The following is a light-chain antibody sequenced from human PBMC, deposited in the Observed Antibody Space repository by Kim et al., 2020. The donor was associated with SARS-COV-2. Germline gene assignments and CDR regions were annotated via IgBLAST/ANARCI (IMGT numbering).Light chain of an antibody. J-gene: IGLJ1*01. CDR2: YDS. V-gene: IGLV3-21*04. Sequence: SYELTQPPSVSVAPGKTARITCGGKNIGSKSVHWYQQKPGQAPVLVIYYDSDRPSGIPERFSGSNSGNTATLTISRVEAGDEDDYYCQVWDSSSDHPGVFGTGTKVTVL. CDR1: NIGSKS. CDR3: QVWDSSSDHPGV.